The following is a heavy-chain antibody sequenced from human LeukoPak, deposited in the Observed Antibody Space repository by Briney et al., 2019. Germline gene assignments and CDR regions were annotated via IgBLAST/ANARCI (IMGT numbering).Heavy chain of an antibody. CDR3: ARDPGTTQTLHDAFDI. V-gene: IGHV3-21*01. CDR2: ITSSSSYI. J-gene: IGHJ3*02. D-gene: IGHD1-7*01. CDR1: GITFSSYS. Sequence: GGSLRLSCAASGITFSSYSMNWVRQAPGKGLEWVSSITSSSSYIYYADSVKGRFTISRDNARNSLYLQMNSLRAEDTAVYYCARDPGTTQTLHDAFDIWGQGTMVTVSS.